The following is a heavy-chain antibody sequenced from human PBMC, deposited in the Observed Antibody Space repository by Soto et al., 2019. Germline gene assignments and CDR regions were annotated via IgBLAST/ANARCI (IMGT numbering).Heavy chain of an antibody. CDR2: ISYDGVTT. CDR1: AFTFSHFG. V-gene: IGHV3-30*18. CDR3: AKTKLSSTDAFDI. D-gene: IGHD2-8*01. J-gene: IGHJ3*02. Sequence: QVQLVESGGGVVQPGRSLRLSCAASAFTFSHFGMHWVRQAPGKGLVWVAGISYDGVTTYFADSVKGRFTVSRDTSKNMLYLQLSSLRAEDTAVYYCAKTKLSSTDAFDIWGQGTMVTVSS.